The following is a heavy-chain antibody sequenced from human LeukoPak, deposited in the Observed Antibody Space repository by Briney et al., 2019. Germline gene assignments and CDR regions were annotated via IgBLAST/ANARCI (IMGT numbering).Heavy chain of an antibody. J-gene: IGHJ6*03. CDR1: GSTFDDYA. Sequence: GGSLRLSCAASGSTFDDYAMHWVRQAPGKGLEWVSDISWNSGSIGYADSVKGRFTISRDNAKNSLYLQMNSLRAEDTAVYYCASALSPLWFGEYYYYYYMDVWGKGTTVTVSS. CDR3: ASALSPLWFGEYYYYYYMDV. V-gene: IGHV3-9*01. CDR2: ISWNSGSI. D-gene: IGHD3-10*01.